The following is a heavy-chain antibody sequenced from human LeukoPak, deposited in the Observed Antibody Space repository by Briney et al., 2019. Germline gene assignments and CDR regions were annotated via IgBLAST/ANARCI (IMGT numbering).Heavy chain of an antibody. CDR1: GFTFSSYA. CDR2: INKSGGST. CDR3: ARDLTMIVVVITDGPYYFDY. Sequence: GGSLRLSCAASGFTFSSYAMSWVRQAPGKGLEWVSIINKSGGSTNYADSVKGRFTISRDNSENTLYLQVNSLRAEDTAVYYCARDLTMIVVVITDGPYYFDYWGQGTLVTVSS. V-gene: IGHV3-23*01. J-gene: IGHJ4*02. D-gene: IGHD3-22*01.